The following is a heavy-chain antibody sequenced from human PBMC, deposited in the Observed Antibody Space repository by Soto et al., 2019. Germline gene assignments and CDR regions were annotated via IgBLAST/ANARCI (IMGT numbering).Heavy chain of an antibody. J-gene: IGHJ3*02. V-gene: IGHV3-11*01. Sequence: QVQLVESGGGLVKPGGSLRLSCAASGFTFSDYYMSWIRQAPGKGLEWVSYISSSGSTIDYAGSVKGRFTISRDNAKNSLSLQMNSLRAEDTAVYYCARDGDYYDSSGFFLRDAFDIWGQGTMVTVSS. CDR1: GFTFSDYY. CDR3: ARDGDYYDSSGFFLRDAFDI. D-gene: IGHD3-22*01. CDR2: ISSSGSTI.